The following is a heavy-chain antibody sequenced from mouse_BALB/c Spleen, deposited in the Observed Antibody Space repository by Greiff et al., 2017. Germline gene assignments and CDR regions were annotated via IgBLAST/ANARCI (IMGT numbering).Heavy chain of an antibody. V-gene: IGHV5-17*02. J-gene: IGHJ2*01. CDR3: ARSTATGTFDY. Sequence: EVQRVESGGGLVQPGGSRKLSCAASGFTFSSFGMHWVRQAPEKGLEWVAYISSGSSTIYYADTVKGRFTISRDNPKNTLFLQMTSLRSEDTAMYYCARSTATGTFDYWGQGTTLTVSS. D-gene: IGHD1-2*01. CDR1: GFTFSSFG. CDR2: ISSGSSTI.